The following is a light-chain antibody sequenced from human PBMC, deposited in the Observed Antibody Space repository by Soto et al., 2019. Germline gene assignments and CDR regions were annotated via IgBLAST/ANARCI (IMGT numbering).Light chain of an antibody. CDR1: QGITNY. V-gene: IGKV1-27*01. Sequence: DIQMTQSPSSLSASVGDRVTITCRASQGITNYLAWYQQIPVKAPKLLIYAASTLQSGVPSRFSGSGSGTDFSLSISSLPPEGVATYYWQRSNSAPPIFGGGTNVEIK. CDR2: AAS. J-gene: IGKJ4*01. CDR3: QRSNSAPPI.